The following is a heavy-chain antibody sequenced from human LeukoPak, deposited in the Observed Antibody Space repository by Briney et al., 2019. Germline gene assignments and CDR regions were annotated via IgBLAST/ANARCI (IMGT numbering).Heavy chain of an antibody. J-gene: IGHJ6*02. D-gene: IGHD1-26*01. CDR2: IIPIFGTA. CDR1: GGTFSSYA. V-gene: IGHV1-69*13. Sequence: SVKVSCKASGGTFSSYAISWVRQAPGQGLEWMGGIIPIFGTANYAQKFQGRVAITADESTSTAYMELSSLRSEDTAVYYCARVYGSYPHYYYYYGMDVWGQGTTVTVSS. CDR3: ARVYGSYPHYYYYYGMDV.